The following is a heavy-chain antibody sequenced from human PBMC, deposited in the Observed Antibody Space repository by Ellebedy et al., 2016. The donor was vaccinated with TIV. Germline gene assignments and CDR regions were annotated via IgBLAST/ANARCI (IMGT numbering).Heavy chain of an antibody. D-gene: IGHD6-13*01. J-gene: IGHJ4*02. CDR1: GFPFSSYA. V-gene: IGHV3-23*01. CDR2: ISDSGGNT. Sequence: GESLKISXAASGFPFSSYAMSWVRQPPGKGLEWVSSISDSGGNTYYADSVRGRFTFARDNSKNTLYLQMNSLRAEDTAVYYSAKGWLGAGAGTDFDYWGRGTLVTVSS. CDR3: AKGWLGAGAGTDFDY.